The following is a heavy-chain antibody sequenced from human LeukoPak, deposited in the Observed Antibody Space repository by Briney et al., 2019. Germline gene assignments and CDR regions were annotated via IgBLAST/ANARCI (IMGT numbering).Heavy chain of an antibody. CDR3: ARASTTSYCSGGSCYSSYYYYGMDV. CDR1: GYTFTSYY. D-gene: IGHD2-15*01. CDR2: INPSGGST. V-gene: IGHV1-46*01. J-gene: IGHJ6*02. Sequence: ASVKVSCEASGYTFTSYYMHWVRQAPGQGLEWMGIINPSGGSTSYAQKFQGRVTMTRDTSTSTVYMELSSLRSEDTAVYYCARASTTSYCSGGSCYSSYYYYGMDVWGQGTTVTVSS.